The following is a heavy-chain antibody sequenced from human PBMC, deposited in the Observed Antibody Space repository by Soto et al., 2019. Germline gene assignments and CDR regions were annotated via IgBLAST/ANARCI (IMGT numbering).Heavy chain of an antibody. D-gene: IGHD2-21*01. CDR1: GFTFSTTG. J-gene: IGHJ4*02. V-gene: IGHV3-23*01. Sequence: EVQLLESGGALVQPGGSLRLSCTTSGFTFSTTGMLWLRQPPGKGLEWVSAIGPDPSNTKYPDSVKGRFIISRDNSKNKVFLQMTSLGAEDTALYYCTTARHCSRDACPAAEWGQGTLITVSS. CDR2: IGPDPSNT. CDR3: TTARHCSRDACPAAE.